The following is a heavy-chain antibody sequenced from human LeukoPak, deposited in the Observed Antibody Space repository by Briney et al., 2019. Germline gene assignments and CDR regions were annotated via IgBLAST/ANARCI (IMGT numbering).Heavy chain of an antibody. V-gene: IGHV4-39*01. CDR3: ARRQTDYEVNWFDP. J-gene: IGHJ5*02. D-gene: IGHD4-17*01. Sequence: NPSETLSLTCTVSGGSISSSSYYWGWIRQPPGKGLEWIGSIYYSGSTYYNPSLKSRVTISVDTSKNQFSRKLSSVTAADTAVYYCARRQTDYEVNWFDPWGQGTLVTVSS. CDR2: IYYSGST. CDR1: GGSISSSSYY.